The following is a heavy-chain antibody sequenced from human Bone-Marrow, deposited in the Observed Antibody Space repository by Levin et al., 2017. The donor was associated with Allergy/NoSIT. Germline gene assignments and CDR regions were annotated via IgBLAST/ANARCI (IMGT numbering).Heavy chain of an antibody. CDR3: ARDSSGTTLTSYDY. CDR1: GFIFSNYN. D-gene: IGHD1-7*01. J-gene: IGHJ4*02. Sequence: GGSLRLSCAASGFIFSNYNINWVRQAPGKGLEWVSSISNSGSYIKYADSVQGRFTVSRDNAKNSLYLLMNSLRVEDTAVYYCARDSSGTTLTSYDYWGRGTLVTVSS. V-gene: IGHV3-21*06. CDR2: ISNSGSYI.